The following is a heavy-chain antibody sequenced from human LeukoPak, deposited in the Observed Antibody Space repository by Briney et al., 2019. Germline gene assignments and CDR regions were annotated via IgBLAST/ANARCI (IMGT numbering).Heavy chain of an antibody. CDR2: IYYSGTT. CDR3: ARESPGYYFDY. CDR1: GGSISSYY. J-gene: IGHJ4*02. D-gene: IGHD1-14*01. Sequence: SETLSLTCTVSGGSISSYYWSWIRQPPGKGLEWIGYIYYSGTTNYNPSLKSRVTISVDTSKNQSSLKLSSVTAADTAVYYCARESPGYYFDYWGQGTLVTVSS. V-gene: IGHV4-59*01.